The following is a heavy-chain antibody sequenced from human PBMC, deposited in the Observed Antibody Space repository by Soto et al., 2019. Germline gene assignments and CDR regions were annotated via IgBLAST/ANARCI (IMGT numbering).Heavy chain of an antibody. J-gene: IGHJ4*02. Sequence: GGSLRLSCAASGFTFSSYAMSWVRQAPGKGLEWVSAISGSGGSTYYADSVKGRFTISRDNSKNTLYLQMNSLRAEDTAVYYCANGPGIAARPVSPLVDYWGQGTLVTVSS. D-gene: IGHD6-6*01. CDR1: GFTFSSYA. CDR2: ISGSGGST. V-gene: IGHV3-23*01. CDR3: ANGPGIAARPVSPLVDY.